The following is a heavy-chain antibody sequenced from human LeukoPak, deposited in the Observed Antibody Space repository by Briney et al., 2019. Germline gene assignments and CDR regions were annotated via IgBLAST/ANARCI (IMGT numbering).Heavy chain of an antibody. Sequence: PSETLSLTCAVYGGSFSGYYWSWIRQPPGKGLEWIGEINHSGSTNYNTSLKSRVTISVDTSKNQFSLKLSSVTAADTAVYYCASSRNTGGYFDYWGQGTLVTVSS. D-gene: IGHD7-27*01. CDR3: ASSRNTGGYFDY. V-gene: IGHV4-34*01. CDR1: GGSFSGYY. CDR2: INHSGST. J-gene: IGHJ4*02.